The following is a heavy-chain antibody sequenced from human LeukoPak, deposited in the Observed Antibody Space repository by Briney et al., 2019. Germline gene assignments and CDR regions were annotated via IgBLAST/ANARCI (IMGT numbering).Heavy chain of an antibody. J-gene: IGHJ4*02. CDR1: GFIFRNYS. CDR2: ISYDGSNK. D-gene: IGHD5-12*01. Sequence: GGSLRLSCAASGFIFRNYSMHWVRQTPGKGLEWAAVISYDGSNKYYAASVKGRFTISRDNSKNTVYLQMNSLRSEDTAVYYCARVGSGFYGNLDYWGQGTLVTVSS. CDR3: ARVGSGFYGNLDY. V-gene: IGHV3-30-3*01.